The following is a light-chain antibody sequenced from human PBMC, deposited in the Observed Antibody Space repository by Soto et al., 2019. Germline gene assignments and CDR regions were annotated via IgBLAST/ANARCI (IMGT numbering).Light chain of an antibody. V-gene: IGKV1-9*01. CDR2: GAS. CDR1: QGISSY. J-gene: IGKJ3*01. CDR3: QQLNSFPPSFT. Sequence: DIQLTQSPSFLSASVGDRVTITCRASQGISSYLAWYQQRPGEPPELLIYGASTLRPGVASRFSGSGSGTEFPLTIRSLQPEDFATYFCQQLNSFPPSFTFGPGTTVDIK.